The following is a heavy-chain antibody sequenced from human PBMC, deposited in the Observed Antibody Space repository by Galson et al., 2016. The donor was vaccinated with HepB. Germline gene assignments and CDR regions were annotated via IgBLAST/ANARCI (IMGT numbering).Heavy chain of an antibody. CDR1: GGSFSTHY. J-gene: IGHJ6*02. CDR2: IYYSGDT. CDR3: ARDGGDTGTYGMDV. D-gene: IGHD3-16*01. Sequence: ETLSLTCSMSGGSFSTHYWSWIRQSPGKGLEWIGYIYYSGDTNYNPSLKSRVTISIDISKSQFSLDLTSVTAADTAVYYCARDGGDTGTYGMDVWGRGTTVTVAS. V-gene: IGHV4-59*11.